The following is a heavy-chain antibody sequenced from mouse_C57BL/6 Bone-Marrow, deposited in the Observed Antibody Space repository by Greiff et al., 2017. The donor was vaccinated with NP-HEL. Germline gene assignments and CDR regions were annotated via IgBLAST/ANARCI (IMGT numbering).Heavy chain of an antibody. CDR2: IYPGSGST. CDR1: GYTFTSYW. CDR3: ANFYGYPWFAY. J-gene: IGHJ3*01. D-gene: IGHD2-2*01. V-gene: IGHV1-55*01. Sequence: QVQLQQPGAELVKPGASVKMSCKASGYTFTSYWITWVKQRPGQGLEWIGDIYPGSGSTNYNAKFKSKATLTVDTSSSTASMQLSSLTSEDSAVYCCANFYGYPWFAYWGQGTLVTVAA.